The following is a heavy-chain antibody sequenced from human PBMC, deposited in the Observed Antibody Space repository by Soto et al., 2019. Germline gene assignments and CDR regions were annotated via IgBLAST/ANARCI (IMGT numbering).Heavy chain of an antibody. J-gene: IGHJ4*02. CDR2: VRSKANNYAA. CDR1: GFTFSGSA. D-gene: IGHD3-16*01. CDR3: TRYAHTYRWHVDY. V-gene: IGHV3-73*02. Sequence: EVQLVESGGGLVQPGGSLKLSCVASGFTFSGSAMHWVRQASGKGLEWVGRVRSKANNYAAEYAESVKGRFTISRDDSKNTAFLQMNSLQTEDTAVYYCTRYAHTYRWHVDYWGQGNLVTVSS.